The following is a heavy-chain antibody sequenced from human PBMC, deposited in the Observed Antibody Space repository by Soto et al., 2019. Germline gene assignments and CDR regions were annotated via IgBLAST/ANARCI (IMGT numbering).Heavy chain of an antibody. J-gene: IGHJ6*02. V-gene: IGHV4-34*01. CDR3: ARADRTLVTSYSLDV. D-gene: IGHD2-21*02. CDR1: GGSFSGYY. CDR2: INHSGTI. Sequence: SETLSLTCAVYGGSFSGYYWTWIRQPPGKGLEWIGEINHSGTINFNPSLKSRLTISLETSKKHFSLKLSSVPDADTAAYYCARADRTLVTSYSLDVWGQGTTVTVSS.